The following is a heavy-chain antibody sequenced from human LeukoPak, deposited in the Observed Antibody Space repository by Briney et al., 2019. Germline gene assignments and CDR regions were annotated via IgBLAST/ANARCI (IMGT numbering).Heavy chain of an antibody. Sequence: SETLSLTCTVSGGSISSYYWSWIRQPPGKGLEWIGHIYYSGSTNYNPSLKSRVTISVDTSKNQFSLKLSSVTAADTAVYYCARHHLPPVANWYFDLWGRGTLVTVSS. CDR1: GGSISSYY. D-gene: IGHD5-12*01. V-gene: IGHV4-59*08. CDR2: IYYSGST. CDR3: ARHHLPPVANWYFDL. J-gene: IGHJ2*01.